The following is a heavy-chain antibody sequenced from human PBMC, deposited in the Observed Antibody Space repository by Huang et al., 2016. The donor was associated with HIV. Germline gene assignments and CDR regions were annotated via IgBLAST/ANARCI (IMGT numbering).Heavy chain of an antibody. V-gene: IGHV3-21*01. J-gene: IGHJ4*02. CDR2: ISSSSYI. CDR3: ARAVPTPNRFGVGGFDY. CDR1: GFTFSSYS. D-gene: IGHD3-3*01. Sequence: EVQLVESGGGLVKPGGSLRLSCAASGFTFSSYSMNWVRQAPGKGLEGVSSISSSSYIYYADSVKGRFTISRDNAKNSLYLQMNSLRAEDTAVYYCARAVPTPNRFGVGGFDYWGQGTLVTVSS.